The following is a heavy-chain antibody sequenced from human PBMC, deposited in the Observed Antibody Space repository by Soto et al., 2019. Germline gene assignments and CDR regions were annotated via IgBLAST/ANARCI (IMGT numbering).Heavy chain of an antibody. J-gene: IGHJ5*02. Sequence: EVQLVESGGGLVKPGGSLRLSCAASGFTFSSYSMNWVRQAPGKGLEWVSSISSSSSYIYYEDSVKGRFTISRDNAKNSLYLQMNSLRAEDTAVYYCARAGGTNWFDPWGQGTLVTVSS. CDR2: ISSSSSYI. D-gene: IGHD1-1*01. CDR3: ARAGGTNWFDP. V-gene: IGHV3-21*01. CDR1: GFTFSSYS.